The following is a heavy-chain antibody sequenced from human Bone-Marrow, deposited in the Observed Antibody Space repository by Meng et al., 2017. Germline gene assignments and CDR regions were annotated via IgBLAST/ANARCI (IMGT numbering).Heavy chain of an antibody. D-gene: IGHD3-22*01. V-gene: IGHV4-34*01. CDR2: INHSGST. CDR3: ASGVDSSGYYPERYYGMDV. J-gene: IGHJ6*02. Sequence: SETLSLTCAVYGGSFSGYYWSWIRQPPGKGLEWIGEINHSGSTNYNPSLKSRVTTSVDTSKNQFSLKLSSVTAADTAVYYCASGVDSSGYYPERYYGMDVWGQGTTVTVSS. CDR1: GGSFSGYY.